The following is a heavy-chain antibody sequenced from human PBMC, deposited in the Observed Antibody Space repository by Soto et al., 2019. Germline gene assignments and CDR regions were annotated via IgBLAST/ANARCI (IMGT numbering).Heavy chain of an antibody. CDR3: ARGGDPVVRGVMHDAFDI. D-gene: IGHD3-10*01. Sequence: SETLSLTCTVSGGSISSYYWSWIRQPPGKGLEWIGYIYYSGSTNYNPSLKSRVTISVDTSKNQFSLKLSSVTAADTAVYYCARGGDPVVRGVMHDAFDIWGQGTMVTVSS. V-gene: IGHV4-59*01. CDR1: GGSISSYY. CDR2: IYYSGST. J-gene: IGHJ3*02.